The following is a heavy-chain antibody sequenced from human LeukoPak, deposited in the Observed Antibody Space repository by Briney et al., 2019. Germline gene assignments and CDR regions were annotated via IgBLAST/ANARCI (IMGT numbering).Heavy chain of an antibody. D-gene: IGHD2-21*02. CDR2: IYSGGST. CDR3: LRIPKTAYFHW. Sequence: GGSLRPFCAAAGFTVSSTYTGSVRQAPGKGLEWVSVIYSGGSTDYADSVKGRFTISRDNSENTLHLQMKSLRAEDTVVCYFLRIPKTAYFHWWSQGTLVTVSS. V-gene: IGHV3-53*01. J-gene: IGHJ4*02. CDR1: GFTVSSTY.